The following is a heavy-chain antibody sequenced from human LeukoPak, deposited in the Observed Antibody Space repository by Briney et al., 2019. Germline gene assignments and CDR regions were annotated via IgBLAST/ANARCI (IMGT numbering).Heavy chain of an antibody. Sequence: SETLSLTCTVSGGSISSSSYYWGWIRQPPGKGLEWIGSIYYSGSTYYNPSLKSRVTISVDTSKNQFSLKLSSVTAADTAVCYCARPLYYDFWSGYLNDYWGQGTLVTVSS. CDR2: IYYSGST. CDR3: ARPLYYDFWSGYLNDY. J-gene: IGHJ4*02. CDR1: GGSISSSSYY. V-gene: IGHV4-39*01. D-gene: IGHD3-3*01.